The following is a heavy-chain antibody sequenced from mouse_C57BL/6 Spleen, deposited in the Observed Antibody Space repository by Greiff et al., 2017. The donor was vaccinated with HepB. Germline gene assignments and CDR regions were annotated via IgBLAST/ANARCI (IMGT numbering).Heavy chain of an antibody. CDR3: ASHGSIPLDY. Sequence: QVQLQQSGPELVKPGASVKISCKASGYAFSSSWMNWVKQRPGKGLEWIGRIYPGDGDTNYNGKFKGKATLTADKSSSTAYMQLSSLTSEDSAVCFCASHGSIPLDYWGQGTTLTVSS. V-gene: IGHV1-82*01. D-gene: IGHD1-1*01. CDR2: IYPGDGDT. CDR1: GYAFSSSW. J-gene: IGHJ2*01.